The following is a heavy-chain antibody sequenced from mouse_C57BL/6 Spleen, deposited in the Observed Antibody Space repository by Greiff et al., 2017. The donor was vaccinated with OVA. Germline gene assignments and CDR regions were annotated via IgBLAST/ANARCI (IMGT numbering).Heavy chain of an antibody. V-gene: IGHV5-4*03. J-gene: IGHJ3*01. D-gene: IGHD1-1*01. CDR3: ARGGYGSSWFAY. Sequence: EVKLVESGGGLVKPGGPLKLSCAASGFTFSSYAMSWVRQTPEKRLEWVATISDGGSYTYYPDNVKGRFTISRDNAKNNLYLQMSHLKSEDTAMYYCARGGYGSSWFAYWGQGTLVTVSA. CDR2: ISDGGSYT. CDR1: GFTFSSYA.